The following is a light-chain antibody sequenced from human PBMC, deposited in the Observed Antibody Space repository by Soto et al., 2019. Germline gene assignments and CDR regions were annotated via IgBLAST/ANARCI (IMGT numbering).Light chain of an antibody. CDR3: QQAISFPIT. Sequence: ETVLTQSPGTLSLSPGESATLSCRTSQSVRSTYLAWYQQKPGQAPRLLVYAASTRATGIPDRFSGSGSGTDFTLTISRLEPEDFGTYYCQQAISFPITFGQGTRLEN. CDR1: QSVRSTY. J-gene: IGKJ5*01. CDR2: AAS. V-gene: IGKV3-20*01.